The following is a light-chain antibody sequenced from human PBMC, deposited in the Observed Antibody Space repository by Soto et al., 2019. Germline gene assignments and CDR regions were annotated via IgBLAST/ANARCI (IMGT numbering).Light chain of an antibody. CDR2: DAS. J-gene: IGKJ2*01. CDR1: QSVSSS. V-gene: IGKV3-15*01. CDR3: QQYDIWPPYT. Sequence: EIVMTQSPATLSVSPGERATLSCRASQSVSSSLAWYQQRPGQAPRLLIYDASTRATGIPPRFSGGGSGTEFTVTISSLQSEDFAIYYCQQYDIWPPYTFGQGTKV.